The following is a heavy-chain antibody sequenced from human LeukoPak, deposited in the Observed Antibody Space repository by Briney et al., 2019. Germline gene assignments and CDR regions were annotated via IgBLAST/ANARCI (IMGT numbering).Heavy chain of an antibody. Sequence: GGSLRLSCAAFGFTFSSYAMSWVRQAPGKGLEWVSAISGSGGSTYYADSVKGRFTISRDNSKNTLYLQMNSLRAEDTAVYYCARAIHGSYVGGGGPRDPHYFDYWGQGTLVTVSS. CDR1: GFTFSSYA. J-gene: IGHJ4*02. D-gene: IGHD1-26*01. V-gene: IGHV3-23*01. CDR3: ARAIHGSYVGGGGPRDPHYFDY. CDR2: ISGSGGST.